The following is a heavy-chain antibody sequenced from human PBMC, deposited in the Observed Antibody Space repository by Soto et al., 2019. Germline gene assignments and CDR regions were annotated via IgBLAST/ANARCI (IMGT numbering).Heavy chain of an antibody. Sequence: GGSLRLSCAASGFTFDDYAMHWVRQAPGKGLEWVSGISWNSDFIAYADSVRGRFTVSRDNAKNTLYLKMNSLRAEDTAVYYCARDYLVVPHRVIDYWGQGTLVTVSS. CDR3: ARDYLVVPHRVIDY. CDR1: GFTFDDYA. J-gene: IGHJ4*02. V-gene: IGHV3-9*01. CDR2: ISWNSDFI. D-gene: IGHD2-2*01.